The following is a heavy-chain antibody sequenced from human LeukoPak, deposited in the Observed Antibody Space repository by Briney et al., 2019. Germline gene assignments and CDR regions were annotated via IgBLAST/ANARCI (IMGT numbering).Heavy chain of an antibody. CDR2: ISGSGGST. CDR3: AKSGGFTPSYGDFRFDY. V-gene: IGHV3-23*01. J-gene: IGHJ4*02. D-gene: IGHD4-17*01. CDR1: GFTFSSYA. Sequence: PGGSLRLSCAASGFTFSSYAMSWVRQAPGKGLEWVSAISGSGGSTYYADSVKGRFTISRDNSKNTLYLQMNSLRAEDTAVYYCAKSGGFTPSYGDFRFDYWGQGTVVTVSS.